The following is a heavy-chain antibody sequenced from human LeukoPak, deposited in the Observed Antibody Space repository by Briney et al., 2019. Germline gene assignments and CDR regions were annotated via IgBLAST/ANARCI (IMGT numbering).Heavy chain of an antibody. V-gene: IGHV3-23*01. Sequence: GGSLGLSCAASGFTFSSYAMSWVRQAPGKGLEWVSAISGSGGSTYYADSVKGRFTISRDNSKNTLYLQMNSLRAEDTALYYCAKEPASGSCFDYWGQGTLVTVSS. CDR2: ISGSGGST. CDR1: GFTFSSYA. D-gene: IGHD3-10*01. CDR3: AKEPASGSCFDY. J-gene: IGHJ4*02.